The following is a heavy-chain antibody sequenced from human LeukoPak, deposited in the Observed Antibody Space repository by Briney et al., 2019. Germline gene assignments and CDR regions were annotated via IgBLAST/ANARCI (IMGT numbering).Heavy chain of an antibody. CDR1: GFTFISYG. D-gene: IGHD3-22*01. CDR3: ARLYQHDSSTYRPVDY. V-gene: IGHV3-30*02. Sequence: GGSLRLSCAASGFTFISYGMHWVRQAPGKGLEWVTFIGYDGSNKYYADSVKGRFIISRDNSKNTLYLQMNSLRAEDTAVYYCARLYQHDSSTYRPVDYWGQGTLVSVSS. CDR2: IGYDGSNK. J-gene: IGHJ4*02.